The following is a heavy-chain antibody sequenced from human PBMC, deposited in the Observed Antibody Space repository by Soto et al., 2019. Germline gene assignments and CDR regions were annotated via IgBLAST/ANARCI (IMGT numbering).Heavy chain of an antibody. D-gene: IGHD1-7*01. CDR3: AGFLRTSTELHYMAKDWLDP. V-gene: IGHV4-31*03. CDR2: IYYSGST. Sequence: TLSLTCTVSGGSISSGGYYWSWIRQHPGKGLEWIGYIYYSGSTYYNPSLKGRVTISVDTSKNQFSLKLSSVTAADTAVYYCAGFLRTSTELHYMAKDWLDPWGQGTLVTVYS. CDR1: GGSISSGGYY. J-gene: IGHJ5*02.